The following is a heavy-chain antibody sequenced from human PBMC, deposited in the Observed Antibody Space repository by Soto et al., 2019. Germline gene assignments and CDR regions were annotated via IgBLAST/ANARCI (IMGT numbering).Heavy chain of an antibody. CDR3: ARKERNLQVDY. D-gene: IGHD4-4*01. V-gene: IGHV3-33*01. CDR1: GFTFISYG. J-gene: IGHJ4*02. Sequence: PGGSLRLSCAASGFTFISYGMHWVRQAPGKGLEWVAVIWYDGSNEYYADSVKGRFTISRDNSKNTLHLQMNSLRAEDTAVYYCARKERNLQVDYWGQGTLVTVPQ. CDR2: IWYDGSNE.